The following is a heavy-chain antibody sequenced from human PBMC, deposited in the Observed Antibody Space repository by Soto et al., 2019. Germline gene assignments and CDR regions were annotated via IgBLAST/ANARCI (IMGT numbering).Heavy chain of an antibody. CDR2: ISSSSSYI. CDR1: GFTFSSYS. D-gene: IGHD4-17*01. Sequence: GGSLRLSCAASGFTFSSYSMNWVRQSPGKGLEWGSSISSSSSYIYYADSGKGRFTISRDKAKNPLYLQMNSLRAEDTAVYYCASGGGWNGDPFDYWGQGTLVTVSS. CDR3: ASGGGWNGDPFDY. J-gene: IGHJ4*02. V-gene: IGHV3-21*01.